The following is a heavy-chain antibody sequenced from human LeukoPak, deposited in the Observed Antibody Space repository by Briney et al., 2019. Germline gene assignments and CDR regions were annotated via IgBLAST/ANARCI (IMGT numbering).Heavy chain of an antibody. J-gene: IGHJ4*02. CDR2: INQDGSEK. V-gene: IGHV3-7*01. CDR3: ARDRVWTVLY. CDR1: GLTFSTYW. D-gene: IGHD2-8*01. Sequence: PGGSLRLSCGASGLTFSTYWMSWLRQAPGKGLEWVANINQDGSEKYYVDSVKGRFTISRDNAKNSLYLHMNSLRAEDTATYYCARDRVWTVLYWGQGILVTVSS.